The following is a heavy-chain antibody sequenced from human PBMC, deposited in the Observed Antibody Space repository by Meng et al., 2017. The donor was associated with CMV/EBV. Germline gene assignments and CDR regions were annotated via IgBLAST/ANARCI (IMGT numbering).Heavy chain of an antibody. V-gene: IGHV4-61*01. J-gene: IGHJ4*02. CDR1: GGSVSSGSYY. Sequence: SETLSLTCTVSGGSVSSGSYYWSWIRQPPGKGLEWIGYIYYSGSTNYNPSLKSRVTISVDTSKNQFSLKLSSVTAEDTAVYYCARAYNSAIFGVVGYFDYWGQGTLVTVSS. D-gene: IGHD3-3*01. CDR3: ARAYNSAIFGVVGYFDY. CDR2: IYYSGST.